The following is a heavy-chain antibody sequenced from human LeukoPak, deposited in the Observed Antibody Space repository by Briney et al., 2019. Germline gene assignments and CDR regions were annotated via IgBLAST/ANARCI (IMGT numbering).Heavy chain of an antibody. J-gene: IGHJ4*02. Sequence: PGGSLRLSCAASGFTFSSYGMHWVRQAPGKGLEWVTFIRYDGSNKYYADSVKGRFTISRDNSKNTLYLQMNSLRAEDTAVYYCAKDGEYCSSTSCYWYSSNWYSDYWGQGALVTVSS. V-gene: IGHV3-30*02. CDR1: GFTFSSYG. CDR2: IRYDGSNK. CDR3: AKDGEYCSSTSCYWYSSNWYSDY. D-gene: IGHD2-2*01.